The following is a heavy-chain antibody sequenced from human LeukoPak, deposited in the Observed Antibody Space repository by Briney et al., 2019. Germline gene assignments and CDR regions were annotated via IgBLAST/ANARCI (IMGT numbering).Heavy chain of an antibody. CDR3: AKTAPYGHNGWAWFDS. Sequence: ASVKVSCKATGYSFTSSDIHWVRQATGQGLEWMGWMNPNTGHTGSAARFQGRVSITRNTSITTAHMELSSLRSEDTAVYYCAKTAPYGHNGWAWFDSWGQGTLVTVSS. CDR2: MNPNTGHT. V-gene: IGHV1-8*01. CDR1: GYSFTSSD. D-gene: IGHD4-17*01. J-gene: IGHJ5*01.